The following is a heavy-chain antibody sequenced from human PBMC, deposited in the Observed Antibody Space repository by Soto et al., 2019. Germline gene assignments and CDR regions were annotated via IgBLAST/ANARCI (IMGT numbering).Heavy chain of an antibody. CDR1: GYTFTSYG. CDR3: ATSGYYDSSGYYQNWFDP. Sequence: ASVKVSCKASGYTFTSYGISWVRQAPGQGLEWMGWISAYNGNTNYAQKLQGRVTMTTDTSTSTAYMELRSLRSDDTAVYYCATSGYYDSSGYYQNWFDPWGQGTLVTVS. CDR2: ISAYNGNT. V-gene: IGHV1-18*01. D-gene: IGHD3-22*01. J-gene: IGHJ5*02.